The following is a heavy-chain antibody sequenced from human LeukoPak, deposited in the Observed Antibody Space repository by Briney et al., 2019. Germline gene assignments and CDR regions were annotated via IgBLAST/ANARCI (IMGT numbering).Heavy chain of an antibody. CDR3: GMVAATRGSYGMDV. Sequence: SETLSLTCTVSGGSISSYYWSWIRQPAGKGLEWIGRIYTSGSTNYNPSLKSRVTMSVDTSKNQFSLKLSSVTAADTAVYYCGMVAATRGSYGMDVWGQGTTVTVSS. CDR1: GGSISSYY. CDR2: IYTSGST. D-gene: IGHD2-15*01. V-gene: IGHV4-4*07. J-gene: IGHJ6*02.